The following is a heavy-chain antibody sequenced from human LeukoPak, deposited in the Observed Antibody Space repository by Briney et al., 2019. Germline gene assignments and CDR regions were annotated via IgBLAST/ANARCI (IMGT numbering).Heavy chain of an antibody. Sequence: HPGGSLRLSCAASGFTFSSYAMSWVRRAPGKGLEWVSAISGSGGSTYYADSVKGRFTISRDNSKNTLYLQMNSLRAEDTAVYYCAKAPRGYCSGGSCYADYCGQGTLVTVSS. CDR2: ISGSGGST. CDR1: GFTFSSYA. V-gene: IGHV3-23*01. J-gene: IGHJ4*02. CDR3: AKAPRGYCSGGSCYADY. D-gene: IGHD2-15*01.